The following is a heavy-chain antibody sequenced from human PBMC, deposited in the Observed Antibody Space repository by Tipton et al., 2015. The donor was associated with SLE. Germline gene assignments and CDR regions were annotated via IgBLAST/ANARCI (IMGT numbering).Heavy chain of an antibody. J-gene: IGHJ5*02. Sequence: TLSLTCAVSGYSIRIDYYWGWMRQPPGKGLEWIASVSHTGQTYYNPSLRSRVTIFRDTSKNVFSLKLTSLTAADTAVYYCARDGGGSPDWFDPWGQGTLVTVSS. CDR1: GYSIRIDYY. V-gene: IGHV4-38-2*02. CDR3: ARDGGGSPDWFDP. CDR2: VSHTGQT. D-gene: IGHD2-15*01.